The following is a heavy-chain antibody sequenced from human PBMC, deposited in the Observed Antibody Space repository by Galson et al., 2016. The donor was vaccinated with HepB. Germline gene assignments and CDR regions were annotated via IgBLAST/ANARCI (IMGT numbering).Heavy chain of an antibody. CDR2: FYYSGST. CDR1: GGSISRSSYY. CDR3: ARTGYGSSGFFFDY. Sequence: SETLSLTCTVSGGSISRSSYYWGWFRQPPGKGLEWIGTFYYSGSTNYNPSLKSRVTISVDTSKNQFSLKLNSMTAADTAVYYCARTGYGSSGFFFDYWGLGTLVTVSS. J-gene: IGHJ4*02. D-gene: IGHD6-13*01. V-gene: IGHV4-39*07.